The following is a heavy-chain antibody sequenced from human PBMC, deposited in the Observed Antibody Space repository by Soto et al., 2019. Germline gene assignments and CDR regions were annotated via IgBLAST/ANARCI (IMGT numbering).Heavy chain of an antibody. D-gene: IGHD1-1*01. CDR1: GFTFSSYS. CDR3: PTDQLSLLNYDY. J-gene: IGHJ4*02. Sequence: EVQLVESGGGLVKPGGSLRLSCAASGFTFSSYSMTWVRQAPGKGLEWVSTISSSSADIYYADSVKGRFTISRDNAKNSLFLQMNSLRAEDTAVYYCPTDQLSLLNYDYWGQGTLVTVSS. CDR2: ISSSSADI. V-gene: IGHV3-21*01.